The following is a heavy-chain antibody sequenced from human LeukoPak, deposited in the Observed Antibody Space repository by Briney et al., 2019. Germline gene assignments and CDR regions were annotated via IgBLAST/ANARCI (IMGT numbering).Heavy chain of an antibody. V-gene: IGHV4-59*08. CDR1: GGSISSYY. J-gene: IGHJ5*02. CDR2: IYYSGNT. D-gene: IGHD3-9*01. CDR3: ARHSSYDILTGYLEGWFDP. Sequence: SETLSLTCTVSGGSISSYYWSWIRQPPGKGLEWVGYIYYSGNTNYNPSLKSRVPISVDTSKTQFSLKLSSVTAADTAVYYCARHSSYDILTGYLEGWFDPWGQGTLVTVSS.